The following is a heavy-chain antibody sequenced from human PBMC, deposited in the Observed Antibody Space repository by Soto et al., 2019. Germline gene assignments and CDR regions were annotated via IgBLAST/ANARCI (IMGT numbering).Heavy chain of an antibody. CDR2: ISRSGSTI. Sequence: SVGSLRLSCAASGFTFSDYYMGWIRQAPGKGLEWDSYISRSGSTIYYADSVRGRFTISRDNPQKSLYLQMNSLRAEDTAVYYCLRASWSPTVTSSLEDSYGMDVWGRGTTVTVSS. V-gene: IGHV3-11*01. J-gene: IGHJ6*02. CDR1: GFTFSDYY. CDR3: LRASWSPTVTSSLEDSYGMDV. D-gene: IGHD4-17*01.